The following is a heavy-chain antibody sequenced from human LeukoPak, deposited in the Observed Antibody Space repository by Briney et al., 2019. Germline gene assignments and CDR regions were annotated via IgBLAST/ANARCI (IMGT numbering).Heavy chain of an antibody. J-gene: IGHJ4*02. CDR1: GFTFSTYS. CDR3: ARSLNFDY. CDR2: ISSGSGTI. V-gene: IGHV3-48*02. Sequence: GGSLRLSCAASGFTFSTYSMNWVRQAPGKGLEWVSYISSGSGTIHYADSVKGRFTISRDNARNSLHLQMNSLRDEDTAVYYCARSLNFDYWGQGTLVTVSS.